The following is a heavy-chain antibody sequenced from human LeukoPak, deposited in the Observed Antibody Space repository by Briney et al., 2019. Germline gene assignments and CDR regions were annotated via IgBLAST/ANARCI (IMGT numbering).Heavy chain of an antibody. CDR1: GGSIRSYY. CDR3: ARDGVVAINWFDP. Sequence: SETLSLTCTVSGGSIRSYYWSWIRQPPGKGLEWVGYIYDSGSTSYNPSLKSRVTISVDTSKNQFSLKLSSVTAADTAVYYCARDGVVAINWFDPWGQGTLVTVSS. D-gene: IGHD3-22*01. CDR2: IYDSGST. V-gene: IGHV4-59*12. J-gene: IGHJ5*02.